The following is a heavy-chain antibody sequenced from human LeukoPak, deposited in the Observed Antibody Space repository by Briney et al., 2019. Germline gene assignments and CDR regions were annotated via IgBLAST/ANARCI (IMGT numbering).Heavy chain of an antibody. CDR3: ARDLGYGDYSGWFDP. CDR1: GFTLTELS. CDR2: FDPEDGET. D-gene: IGHD4-17*01. J-gene: IGHJ5*02. V-gene: IGHV1-24*01. Sequence: ASVTVSCKVSGFTLTELSMHWVRQAPGKGLEWMGGFDPEDGETIYAQKFQGRVTMTEDTSTDTAYLELSSLRSEDTAVYYCARDLGYGDYSGWFDPWGQGTLVTVSS.